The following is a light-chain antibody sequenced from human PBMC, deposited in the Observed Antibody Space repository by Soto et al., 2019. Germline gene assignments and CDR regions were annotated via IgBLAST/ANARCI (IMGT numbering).Light chain of an antibody. J-gene: IGKJ1*01. Sequence: AIQMTQSPSSLSASVGDRVTITCRASQGISDEVGWYQQKPGKAPKLLISGASRLQSGVPSRFSGSGSGAAFTLTITSLRPEDSATYYCLQNHNYPRTFGQGTKVEI. CDR1: QGISDE. CDR2: GAS. CDR3: LQNHNYPRT. V-gene: IGKV1-6*01.